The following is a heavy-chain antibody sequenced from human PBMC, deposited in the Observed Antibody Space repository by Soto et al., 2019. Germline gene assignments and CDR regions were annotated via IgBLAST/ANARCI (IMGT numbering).Heavy chain of an antibody. CDR2: IVPIYQKA. CDR3: ARDTCAKPSSC. V-gene: IGHV1-69*06. J-gene: IGHJ4*02. CDR1: GGTFSSYR. Sequence: QVQLVQSGAEVKKPGSSVKVSCKASGGTFSSYRISWVRQAPGQGLEWVGGIVPIYQKADYAQKFQGRVTITADTSARTAYMELRSLKSDDTAVYYSARDTCAKPSSCWGQGTLVTVSS. D-gene: IGHD6-13*01.